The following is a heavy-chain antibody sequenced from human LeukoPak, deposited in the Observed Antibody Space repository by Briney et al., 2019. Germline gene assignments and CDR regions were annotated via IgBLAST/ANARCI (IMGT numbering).Heavy chain of an antibody. D-gene: IGHD5-18*01. V-gene: IGHV4-34*01. CDR2: INHSGST. CDR3: AIANKRGYSYGYSNDFDY. Sequence: SETLSLTCAVYGGSFSGYYWSWIRQPPGKGLEWIGEINHSGSTNYNPSLKSRVTISVDTSKNQFSLKLSSVTAADMAVYYCAIANKRGYSYGYSNDFDYWGQGTLVTVSS. J-gene: IGHJ4*02. CDR1: GGSFSGYY.